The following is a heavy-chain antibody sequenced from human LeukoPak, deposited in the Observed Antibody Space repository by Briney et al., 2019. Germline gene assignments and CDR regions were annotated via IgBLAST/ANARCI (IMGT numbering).Heavy chain of an antibody. D-gene: IGHD3-22*01. CDR2: IIPILSIA. J-gene: IGHJ6*02. CDR3: ARDDIVVALYGMDV. CDR1: GGTFSSYA. Sequence: SVKVSCKASGGTFSSYAISWVRQAPGQGLEWMGRIIPILSIANYAQKFQGRVTITADKSTSTAYMELSSLRSEDTAVYYCARDDIVVALYGMDVWGQGTTVTVSS. V-gene: IGHV1-69*04.